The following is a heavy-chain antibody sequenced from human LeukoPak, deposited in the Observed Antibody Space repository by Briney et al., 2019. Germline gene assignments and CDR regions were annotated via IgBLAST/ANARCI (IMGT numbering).Heavy chain of an antibody. D-gene: IGHD2-15*01. CDR1: GLTFSDYY. J-gene: IGHJ4*02. V-gene: IGHV3-11*04. Sequence: PGGSLRLSCAVSGLTFSDYYMSWTRQAPGKGPELVSYISPSGSSIFYVDSVKGRFTISRDNAKNSLYLQMNSLRAEDTAVYYCARDWAPLGWPYFDYWGQGTLVTVSS. CDR3: ARDWAPLGWPYFDY. CDR2: ISPSGSSI.